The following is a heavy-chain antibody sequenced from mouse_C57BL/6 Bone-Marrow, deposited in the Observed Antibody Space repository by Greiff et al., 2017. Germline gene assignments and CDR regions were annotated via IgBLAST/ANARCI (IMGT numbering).Heavy chain of an antibody. CDR2: INPDSSTI. V-gene: IGHV4-1*01. CDR3: ARPGEGYYGYDGAWFAY. Sequence: EVQLQQSGGGLVQPGGSLKLSCAASGIDFSRYWMSWVRRAPGKGLEWIGEINPDSSTINYAPSIKDKFIISRDNSKNTLYLQMSKVRSEDTALYYGARPGEGYYGYDGAWFAYWGQGTLVTVSA. CDR1: GIDFSRYW. D-gene: IGHD2-2*01. J-gene: IGHJ3*01.